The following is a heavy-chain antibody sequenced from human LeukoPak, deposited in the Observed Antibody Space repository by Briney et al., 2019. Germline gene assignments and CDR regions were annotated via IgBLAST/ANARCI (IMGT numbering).Heavy chain of an antibody. Sequence: ASVKVSCKGSVGTFSSYAISWVRQAPGRELEWMGRIFPILGIANYAQKFQGRVTITADKSTSTAHMELSSLGSEDTAVYYCARDGAYSYGCAYFDYWGQGTLVTVSS. V-gene: IGHV1-69*04. CDR1: VGTFSSYA. D-gene: IGHD5-18*01. J-gene: IGHJ4*02. CDR2: IFPILGIA. CDR3: ARDGAYSYGCAYFDY.